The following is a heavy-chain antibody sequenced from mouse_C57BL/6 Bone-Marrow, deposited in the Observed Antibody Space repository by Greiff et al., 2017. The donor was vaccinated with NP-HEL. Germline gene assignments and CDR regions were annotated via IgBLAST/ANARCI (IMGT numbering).Heavy chain of an antibody. V-gene: IGHV6-3*01. CDR3: TPIYYDYPLDY. CDR1: GFTFSNYW. CDR2: IRLKSDNYAT. Sequence: EVKVEESGGGLVQPGGSMKLSCVASGFTFSNYWMNWVRQSPEKGLEWVAQIRLKSDNYATHYAESVKGRFTISRDDSKSSVYLQMNNLRAEDTGIYYCTPIYYDYPLDYWGQGTSVTVSS. J-gene: IGHJ4*01. D-gene: IGHD2-4*01.